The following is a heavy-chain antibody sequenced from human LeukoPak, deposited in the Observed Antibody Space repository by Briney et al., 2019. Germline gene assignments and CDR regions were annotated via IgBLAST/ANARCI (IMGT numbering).Heavy chain of an antibody. J-gene: IGHJ4*02. Sequence: ASVKVSCKASVYTFTSYAMHWVRQAPGQRLEWMGWINAGNGNTKYSQKFQGRVTITRDTSASTAYMELSSLRSEDTAVYYCASSPFVRTVTTLDYWGQGTLVTVSS. CDR2: INAGNGNT. CDR3: ASSPFVRTVTTLDY. D-gene: IGHD4-17*01. CDR1: VYTFTSYA. V-gene: IGHV1-3*01.